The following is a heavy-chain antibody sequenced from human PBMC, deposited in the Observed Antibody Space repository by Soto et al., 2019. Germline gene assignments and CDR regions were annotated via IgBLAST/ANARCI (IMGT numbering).Heavy chain of an antibody. J-gene: IGHJ4*02. D-gene: IGHD3-10*01. CDR1: GFTFSSYS. CDR2: ISSSSSYI. CDR3: ARALDFYGSGSYYFDD. Sequence: GGSLSLSCAASGFTFSSYSMNWVRQAPGKGLEWVSSISSSSSYIYYADSVKGRFTVSRDNAKNSLYLQMNSLRAEDTAVYYCARALDFYGSGSYYFDDWGQGTLVTVSS. V-gene: IGHV3-21*01.